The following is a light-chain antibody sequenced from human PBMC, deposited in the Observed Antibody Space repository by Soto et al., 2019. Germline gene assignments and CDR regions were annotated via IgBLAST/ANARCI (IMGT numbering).Light chain of an antibody. CDR2: EVT. J-gene: IGLJ1*01. V-gene: IGLV2-14*01. CDR1: SSDIGIYKY. CDR3: SSYTTSSTRV. Sequence: QSALTQPASVSGSPGQSIAISCTGSSSDIGIYKYVSWYQQHPGKVPKLIIYEVTNRPSGVSNRFSGSKSGSTASLTISGLQAEDEADYYCSSYTTSSTRVFGPGTQLTVL.